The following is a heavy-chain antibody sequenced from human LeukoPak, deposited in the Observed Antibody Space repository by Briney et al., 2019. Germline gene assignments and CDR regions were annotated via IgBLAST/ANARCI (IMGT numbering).Heavy chain of an antibody. Sequence: PSETLSLTCSVSGGSVSNYYWSWVRQPPGKGLEWIGYVYYTGSTNYNPSLKSRVTMSEDKSKNKFSLRLYSVTVADTAVYYCARHFAYSSSSYFDYWGQGSLVTVSS. V-gene: IGHV4-59*08. CDR3: ARHFAYSSSSYFDY. D-gene: IGHD6-6*01. J-gene: IGHJ4*02. CDR2: VYYTGST. CDR1: GGSVSNYY.